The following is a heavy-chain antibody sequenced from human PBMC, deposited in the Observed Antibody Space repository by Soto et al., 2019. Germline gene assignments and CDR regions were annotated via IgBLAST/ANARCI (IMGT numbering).Heavy chain of an antibody. J-gene: IGHJ1*01. CDR1: GYTFTGYY. CDR2: INPNSGGT. CDR3: ARVGYCSGGSCSAFQH. D-gene: IGHD2-15*01. Sequence: ASVKVSFKASGYTFTGYYMHWVRQAPGQGLEWMGWINPNSGGTNYAQKFQGWVTMTRDTSISTAYMELSRLRSDDTAVYYCARVGYCSGGSCSAFQHWGQRTLVTVSS. V-gene: IGHV1-2*04.